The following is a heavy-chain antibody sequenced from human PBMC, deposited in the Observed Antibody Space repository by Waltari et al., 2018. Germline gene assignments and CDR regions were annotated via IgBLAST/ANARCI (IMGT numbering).Heavy chain of an antibody. CDR1: GGSISSHY. Sequence: QVQLQESGPGLVKPSETLSLTCTVSGGSISSHYWSWIRQPPGTGLEWIGYIYYSGSTNYNPSLKSRVTISVDTSKNQFSLKLSSVTAADTAVYYCARSSGRYCSGGSCYPDYFDYWGQGTLVTVSS. V-gene: IGHV4-59*11. D-gene: IGHD2-15*01. CDR3: ARSSGRYCSGGSCYPDYFDY. CDR2: IYYSGST. J-gene: IGHJ4*02.